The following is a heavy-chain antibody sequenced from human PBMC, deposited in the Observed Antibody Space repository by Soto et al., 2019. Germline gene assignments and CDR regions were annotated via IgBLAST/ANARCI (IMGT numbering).Heavy chain of an antibody. CDR3: ARWGNYDFWSGYTTPYWYFDL. CDR2: IHYSGST. V-gene: IGHV4-31*03. J-gene: IGHJ2*01. CDR1: GGSISSGGYY. D-gene: IGHD3-3*01. Sequence: QVQLQESGPGLVKPSQTLSLTCTVSGGSISSGGYYWSWIRQHPGKGLEWIGYIHYSGSTYYNPSLKSRVTISVDTSKNQFSLKLSSVTAADTAVYYCARWGNYDFWSGYTTPYWYFDLWGRGTLVTVSS.